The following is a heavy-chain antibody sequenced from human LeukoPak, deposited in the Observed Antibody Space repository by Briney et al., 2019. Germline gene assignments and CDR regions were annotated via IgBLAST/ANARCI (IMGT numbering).Heavy chain of an antibody. CDR1: GFTFSAYS. CDR3: ARGYLKRDY. Sequence: SGGSLRLSCVVSGFTFSAYSVHWVRQAPGKGLEWVSYISSSGSTIYYADSVKGRFTISRDNAKNSLYLQMNSLRAEDTAVYYCARGYLKRDYWGQGTLVTVSS. V-gene: IGHV3-48*04. CDR2: ISSSGSTI. J-gene: IGHJ4*02. D-gene: IGHD2-21*01.